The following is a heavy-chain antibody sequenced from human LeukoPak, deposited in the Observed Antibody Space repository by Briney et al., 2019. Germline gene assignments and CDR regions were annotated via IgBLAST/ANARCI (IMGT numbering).Heavy chain of an antibody. D-gene: IGHD6-13*01. CDR2: IKKDGSEK. J-gene: IGHJ4*02. CDR1: GFTFSSYW. V-gene: IGHV3-7*03. Sequence: GGSLRLSCAASGFTFSSYWMSWVRQAPGKGLEWVANIKKDGSEKYYVDSVKGRFTISRDNAKTSLYLQMNSLRAEDTAVYYCARYRIAAAGPADYWGQGTLVTVSS. CDR3: ARYRIAAAGPADY.